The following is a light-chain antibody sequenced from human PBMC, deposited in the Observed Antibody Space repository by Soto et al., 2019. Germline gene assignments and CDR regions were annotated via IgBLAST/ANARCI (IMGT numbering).Light chain of an antibody. CDR3: QPADSFPLLP. CDR2: AAS. Sequence: DIQMTQSPSSVSASVGDRVTITCRSSEDISTWLAWYQQKPGKAPKLLIYAASSLQSGVPSRFSRSGSGTDFTLTISSLRPEDFATYYCQPADSFPLLPFGQGTRLDI. V-gene: IGKV1-12*01. CDR1: EDISTW. J-gene: IGKJ5*01.